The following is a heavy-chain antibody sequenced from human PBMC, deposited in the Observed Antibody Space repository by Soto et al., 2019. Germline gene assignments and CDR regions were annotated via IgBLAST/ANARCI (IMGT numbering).Heavy chain of an antibody. CDR3: ARDVKYCSGGSCPYGMDV. J-gene: IGHJ6*02. Sequence: PGGSLRLSCAASGFTFSSYGMHWVRQAPGKGLEWVAVIWYDGSNKYYADSVKGRFTISRDNSKNTLYLQMNSLRAEDTAVYYCARDVKYCSGGSCPYGMDVWGQGTTVTVSS. CDR2: IWYDGSNK. V-gene: IGHV3-33*01. D-gene: IGHD2-15*01. CDR1: GFTFSSYG.